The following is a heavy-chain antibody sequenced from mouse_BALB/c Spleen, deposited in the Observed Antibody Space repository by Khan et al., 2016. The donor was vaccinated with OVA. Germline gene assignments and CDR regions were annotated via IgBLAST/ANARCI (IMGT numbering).Heavy chain of an antibody. V-gene: IGHV5-17*02. CDR1: EFTFSSFG. CDR2: ISSGSSTI. Sequence: EVELVESGGGLVQPGGSRKLSCAASEFTFSSFGMHWVRQAPEKGLEWVAYISSGSSTIYYADTVKGRFTISRDNPKNTLFLQMTSLRSEDTAMYYCARRGGKYYAMDYWGQGTSVTVSS. J-gene: IGHJ4*01. CDR3: ARRGGKYYAMDY.